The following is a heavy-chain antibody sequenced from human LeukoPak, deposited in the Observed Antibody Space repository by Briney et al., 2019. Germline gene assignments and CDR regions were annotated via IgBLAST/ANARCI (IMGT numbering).Heavy chain of an antibody. Sequence: GGSLRLSCAASRFTFSSYEMNWVRQAPGKGLGWVSYISSSGSTIYYADSVKGRFTISRDNAKNSLYLQMNSLRVEDTAVYYCARLFYYDSSGVYGMDVWGQGTTVTVSS. CDR2: ISSSGSTI. J-gene: IGHJ6*02. D-gene: IGHD3-22*01. CDR1: RFTFSSYE. V-gene: IGHV3-48*03. CDR3: ARLFYYDSSGVYGMDV.